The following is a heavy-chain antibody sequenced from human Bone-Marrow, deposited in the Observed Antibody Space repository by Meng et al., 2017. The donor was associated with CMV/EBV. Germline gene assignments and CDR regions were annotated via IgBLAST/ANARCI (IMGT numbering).Heavy chain of an antibody. Sequence: ASVKVSCKASGYTFTGYYMHWVRQAPGQGLEWMGWINPNSGGTNYPQKFQGRVIMTRDTFISTAYMELSRLRSDDTAVYYCVRDRFVTIFGRWFDPWGQGTLVTVYS. CDR3: VRDRFVTIFGRWFDP. CDR2: INPNSGGT. J-gene: IGHJ5*02. CDR1: GYTFTGYY. V-gene: IGHV1-2*02. D-gene: IGHD3-3*01.